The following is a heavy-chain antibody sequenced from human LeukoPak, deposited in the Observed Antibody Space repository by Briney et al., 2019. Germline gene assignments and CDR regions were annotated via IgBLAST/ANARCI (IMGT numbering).Heavy chain of an antibody. CDR2: IYSGGST. J-gene: IGHJ6*04. D-gene: IGHD3-10*02. Sequence: GGSLRLPCAASGFTVSSNYMSWVRQAPGKGLEWVSVIYSGGSTYYADSVKGRFTISRDNPKKSLYLQMDSLRAEDTAVYYCAELGITMIGGVWGKGTTVTISS. CDR1: GFTVSSNY. CDR3: AELGITMIGGV. V-gene: IGHV3-53*01.